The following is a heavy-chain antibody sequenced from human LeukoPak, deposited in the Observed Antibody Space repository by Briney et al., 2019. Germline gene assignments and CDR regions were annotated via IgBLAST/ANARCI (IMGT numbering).Heavy chain of an antibody. CDR1: GGTFSSYA. CDR2: IIPIFGTA. CDR3: AKQWGIFGVGAFDI. J-gene: IGHJ3*02. D-gene: IGHD3-3*01. V-gene: IGHV1-69*06. Sequence: SVKVSCKASGGTFSSYAISWVRQAPGQGLEWMGGIIPIFGTANYAQKFQGRVTITADKSTSTAYMELSSLRSEDTAVYYCAKQWGIFGVGAFDIWGQGTMVTVSS.